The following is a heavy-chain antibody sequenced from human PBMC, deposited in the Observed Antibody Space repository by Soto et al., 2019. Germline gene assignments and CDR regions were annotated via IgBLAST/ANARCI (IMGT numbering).Heavy chain of an antibody. CDR1: GGSISSYY. Sequence: SETLSLTCTVSGGSISSYYWSWIRQPPGKGLEWIGYIYYSGSTNYNPSLKSRVTISVDTSKNQFSLKLSSVTAADTAVYYCAGGPDWPVNTSRMGAVAGTPIDYWGQGTLVTVSS. V-gene: IGHV4-59*01. J-gene: IGHJ4*02. CDR3: AGGPDWPVNTSRMGAVAGTPIDY. D-gene: IGHD6-19*01. CDR2: IYYSGST.